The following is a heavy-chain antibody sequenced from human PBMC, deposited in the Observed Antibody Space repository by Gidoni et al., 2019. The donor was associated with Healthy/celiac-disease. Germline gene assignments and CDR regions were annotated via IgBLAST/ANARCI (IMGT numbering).Heavy chain of an antibody. CDR3: ARKSTPNYRIDFDI. CDR2: IYSGGST. J-gene: IGHJ3*02. Sequence: EVQLVESGGGLVQPGGSLRLSCAASGFTVSSNYMSWVRQAPGKGLEWVSVIYSGGSTYYADSVKGRFTISRDNSKNTLYLQMNSLRAEDTAVYYCARKSTPNYRIDFDIWGQGTMVTVSS. D-gene: IGHD1-7*01. CDR1: GFTVSSNY. V-gene: IGHV3-66*02.